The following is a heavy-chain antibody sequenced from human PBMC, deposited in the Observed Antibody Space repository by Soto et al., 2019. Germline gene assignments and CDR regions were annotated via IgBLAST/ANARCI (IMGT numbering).Heavy chain of an antibody. CDR3: AKDYCRGGSCTSPRYFDS. CDR1: GFTFSGYA. Sequence: EVQLLESGGGLVQPGGSLRLSCAASGFTFSGYAMSWVRQAPGQGLEWVSSITDSGGTTYYADSVKGRFTISRDNSKNTLYLQMNSLRADDTAVYYCAKDYCRGGSCTSPRYFDSWGQGTLVTVSS. D-gene: IGHD2-15*01. J-gene: IGHJ4*02. V-gene: IGHV3-23*01. CDR2: ITDSGGTT.